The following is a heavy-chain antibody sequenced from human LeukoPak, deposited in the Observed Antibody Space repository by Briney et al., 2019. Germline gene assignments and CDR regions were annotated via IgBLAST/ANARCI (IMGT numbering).Heavy chain of an antibody. J-gene: IGHJ4*02. D-gene: IGHD6-13*01. CDR2: IDHSGTT. CDR3: ARSGTYQYSSTSDY. V-gene: IGHV4-34*01. CDR1: GVSFRNYY. Sequence: SETLSLTCAVYGVSFRNYYWSWIRQTPGKGLEWIGEIDHSGTTNYNPSLKSRVAISLDTSKNQFSLKVTSVTAADTAVYYCARSGTYQYSSTSDYWGQGTLVTVSS.